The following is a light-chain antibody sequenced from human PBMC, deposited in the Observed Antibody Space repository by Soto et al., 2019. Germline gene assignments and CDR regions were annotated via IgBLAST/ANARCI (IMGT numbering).Light chain of an antibody. CDR3: QQYVNSPFT. CDR1: QSVSSN. J-gene: IGKJ3*01. CDR2: GAS. V-gene: IGKV3-15*01. Sequence: EIVMTQSPATLSMSPGERATLSCRASQSVSSNLAWYQQKPGQAPSLLICGASTRATGIPARFSGSGSGTEFTLTISRLEPEDFAVFYCQQYVNSPFTFGPGTKVDIK.